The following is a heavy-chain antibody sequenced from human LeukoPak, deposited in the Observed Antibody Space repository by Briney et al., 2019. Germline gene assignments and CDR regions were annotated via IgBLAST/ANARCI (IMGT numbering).Heavy chain of an antibody. CDR3: ARDPPYYDSSGYYYDY. J-gene: IGHJ4*02. CDR2: ISGSSIYI. Sequence: KPGGSLRLSCAASGFTFSTYSMNWVRQAPGKGLEWVSSISGSSIYIYYADSVKGRFTISRDNAKNSLYLQMNSLRAEDTAVYYRARDPPYYDSSGYYYDYWGQGTLVTVSP. D-gene: IGHD3-22*01. CDR1: GFTFSTYS. V-gene: IGHV3-21*01.